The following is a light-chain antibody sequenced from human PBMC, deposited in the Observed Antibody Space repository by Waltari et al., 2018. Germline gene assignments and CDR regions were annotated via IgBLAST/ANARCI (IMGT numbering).Light chain of an antibody. V-gene: IGKV1-8*01. CDR3: QQYYNYPYT. CDR1: QGINTY. J-gene: IGKJ2*01. Sequence: AIRMTQSPSSFSASTGDRVTMTCRASQGINTYVAWYQQKPGKAPNLLIYAASTLQSGVPSRFSGSGSGTDFTLTISCLQFEDFATYYCQQYYNYPYTFGQGTKVEIK. CDR2: AAS.